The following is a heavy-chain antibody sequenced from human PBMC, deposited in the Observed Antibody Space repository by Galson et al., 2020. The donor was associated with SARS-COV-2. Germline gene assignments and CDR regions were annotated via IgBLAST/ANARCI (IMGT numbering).Heavy chain of an antibody. CDR2: ISGSGGST. J-gene: IGHJ5*02. V-gene: IGHV3-23*01. D-gene: IGHD2-2*01. CDR3: AKDQHLPPYYASSTGGFDP. CDR1: GFTFSSYA. Sequence: GGSLRLSCAASGFTFSSYAMSWVRQAPGKGLEWVSAISGSGGSTYYADSVKGRFTISRDNSKNTLYLQMNSLRAEDTAVYYCAKDQHLPPYYASSTGGFDPWGQGTLVTVSS.